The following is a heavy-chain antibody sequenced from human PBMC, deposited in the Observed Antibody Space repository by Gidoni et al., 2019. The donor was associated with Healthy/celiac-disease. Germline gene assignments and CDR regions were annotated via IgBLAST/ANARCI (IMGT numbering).Heavy chain of an antibody. CDR3: AREAGPVNLDY. Sequence: EVQLVESGGGLGRTGGSLRLSGAAAECTFRSSSMNWVRQPPGKGLEWFSSISSMCSYLYYADAVQGRFTTSRDNAKNSLYLQITSLRAEDTAVYYCAREAGPVNLDYWGQGTLVTVSS. D-gene: IGHD4-17*01. V-gene: IGHV3-21*01. CDR1: ECTFRSSS. J-gene: IGHJ4*02. CDR2: ISSMCSYL.